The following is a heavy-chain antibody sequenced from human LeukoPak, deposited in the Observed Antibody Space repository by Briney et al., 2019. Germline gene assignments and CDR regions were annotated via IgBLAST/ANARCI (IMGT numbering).Heavy chain of an antibody. CDR3: ARVVGYCSSTSCSLDY. CDR2: IIPIFGTA. J-gene: IGHJ4*02. Sequence: ASVKVSCKASGGTFSSHAISWVRQAPGQGLEWMGGIIPIFGTANYAQKFQGRVTITADESTSTAYMELSSLRSEDTAVYYCARVVGYCSSTSCSLDYWGQGTLVTVSS. CDR1: GGTFSSHA. D-gene: IGHD2-2*01. V-gene: IGHV1-69*13.